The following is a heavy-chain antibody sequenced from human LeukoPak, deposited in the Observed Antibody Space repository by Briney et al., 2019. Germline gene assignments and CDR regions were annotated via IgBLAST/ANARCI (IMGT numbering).Heavy chain of an antibody. D-gene: IGHD2-2*01. V-gene: IGHV1-46*01. J-gene: IGHJ4*03. CDR3: ARDSCSRPSCFDL. CDR2: IDPSGVST. CDR1: GYTFTSYY. Sequence: GASVKVSCKASGYTFTSYYMHWVRQAPGQGLEWMGIIDPSGVSTNYAQKFQGRVTMTRDTSTSTVYMELSSLRAEDTAMYYCARDSCSRPSCFDLWGRGTLVTVSS.